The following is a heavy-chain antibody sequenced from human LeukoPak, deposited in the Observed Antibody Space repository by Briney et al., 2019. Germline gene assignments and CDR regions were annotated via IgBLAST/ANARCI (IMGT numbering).Heavy chain of an antibody. D-gene: IGHD3-22*01. V-gene: IGHV3-23*01. J-gene: IGHJ4*02. CDR2: VSGSGGST. CDR3: AKDLLRTVVVISAAGYYFDC. Sequence: GGSLRLSCAASGFTFTSYGMSWVRQAPGKGLEWVSTVSGSGGSTYYADSVKGRFTISRDNSKNTLFLQMNSLRAEDTAVYYCAKDLLRTVVVISAAGYYFDCWGPGTIVTVS. CDR1: GFTFTSYG.